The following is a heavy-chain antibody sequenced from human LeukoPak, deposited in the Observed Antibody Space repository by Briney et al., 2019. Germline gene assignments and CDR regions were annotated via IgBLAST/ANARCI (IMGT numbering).Heavy chain of an antibody. Sequence: GESLKISCKGSGYSFTSYWIGWVRQMPGKGLEWMGIIYPGDSDTRFSPSFQGKVTISADKSISTAYLQWSSLKASDTAMYYCARQSPAYYYDSSGYYYFDYWGQGTLVTVSS. CDR3: ARQSPAYYYDSSGYYYFDY. D-gene: IGHD3-22*01. J-gene: IGHJ4*02. CDR1: GYSFTSYW. V-gene: IGHV5-51*01. CDR2: IYPGDSDT.